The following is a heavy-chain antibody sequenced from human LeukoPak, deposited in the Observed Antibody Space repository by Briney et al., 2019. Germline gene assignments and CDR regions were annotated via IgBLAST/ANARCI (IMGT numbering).Heavy chain of an antibody. V-gene: IGHV1-69*01. Sequence: SVKVSCKASGGTFSSYAISWERQAPGQGLEWMGGIIPIFGTANYAQKFQGRVTITADESTSTAYMELSSLRSEDTAVYYCARALQYSSSWYNYWGQGTLVTVSS. D-gene: IGHD6-13*01. CDR1: GGTFSSYA. J-gene: IGHJ4*02. CDR2: IIPIFGTA. CDR3: ARALQYSSSWYNY.